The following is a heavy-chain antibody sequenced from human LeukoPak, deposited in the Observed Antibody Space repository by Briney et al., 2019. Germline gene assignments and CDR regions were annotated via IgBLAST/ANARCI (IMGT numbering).Heavy chain of an antibody. CDR1: GGSISSSSYY. Sequence: SETLSLTCTVSGGSISSSSYYWSWIRQPPGKGLEWIGYIYYSGSTNYNPSLKSRVTISVDTSKNQFSLKLSSVTAADTAVYYCAREGVAAAGNGQFDYWGQGTLVTVSS. CDR2: IYYSGST. CDR3: AREGVAAAGNGQFDY. V-gene: IGHV4-61*01. D-gene: IGHD6-13*01. J-gene: IGHJ4*02.